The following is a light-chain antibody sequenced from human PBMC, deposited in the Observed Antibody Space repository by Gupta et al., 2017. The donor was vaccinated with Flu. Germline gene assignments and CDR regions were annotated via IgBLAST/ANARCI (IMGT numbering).Light chain of an antibody. J-gene: IGKJ1*01. CDR3: QQFHTYWT. CDR2: KAS. Sequence: DIQMTQSPSTLSASEGDRVTITCRASQSINSWLAWYQQKPGKAPKLLIYKASTLESGVPSRFSGSGSGTEFTLTISSLQPDDFATYYCQQFHTYWTFDQGTKVEIK. CDR1: QSINSW. V-gene: IGKV1-5*03.